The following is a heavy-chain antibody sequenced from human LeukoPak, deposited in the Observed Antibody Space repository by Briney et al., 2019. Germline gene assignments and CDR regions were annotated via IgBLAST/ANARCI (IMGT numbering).Heavy chain of an antibody. CDR1: GGSISSYY. CDR2: IYTSGST. V-gene: IGHV4-4*07. J-gene: IGHJ3*02. CDR3: ASIVVVTAADPSDAFDI. D-gene: IGHD2-21*02. Sequence: SETLSLTCTVSGGSISSYYWSWIRQPAGKGLEWIGRIYTSGSTNYNPSLKSRVTMSVDTSKYQFSLKLSSVTAADTAVYYCASIVVVTAADPSDAFDIWGRGTMVTVSS.